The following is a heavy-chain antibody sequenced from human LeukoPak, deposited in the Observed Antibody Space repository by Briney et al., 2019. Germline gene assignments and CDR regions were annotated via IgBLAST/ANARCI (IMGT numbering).Heavy chain of an antibody. CDR2: ISGSDGST. CDR3: AKEESNGWFAY. V-gene: IGHV3-23*01. Sequence: PGGSLRLSCAASGFIFSSYSMSWVRQAPGKGLQWVSTISGSDGSTYYAGSVKGRFTISRDNSKNTLYLQMNSLRAEDTAVYYCAKEESNGWFAYWGQGTLVTVSS. CDR1: GFIFSSYS. J-gene: IGHJ4*02. D-gene: IGHD6-19*01.